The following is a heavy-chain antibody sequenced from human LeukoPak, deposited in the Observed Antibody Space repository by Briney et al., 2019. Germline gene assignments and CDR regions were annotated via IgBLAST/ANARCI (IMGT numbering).Heavy chain of an antibody. CDR3: ASSTTVVTPLDY. V-gene: IGHV3-33*01. CDR1: GFSFSNYG. J-gene: IGHJ4*02. D-gene: IGHD4-23*01. CDR2: IWYDGSNE. Sequence: GGSLRLSCAASGFSFSNYGMPWVRQAPGKGLEWVAVIWYDGSNEYYADSVKGRFTISRDNSKNTLYLQMNSLRAEDTAVYYCASSTTVVTPLDYWGQGTLVTVSS.